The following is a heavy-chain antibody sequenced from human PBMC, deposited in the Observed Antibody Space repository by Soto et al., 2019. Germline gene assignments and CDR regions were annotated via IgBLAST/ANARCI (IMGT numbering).Heavy chain of an antibody. CDR2: IYHSGST. J-gene: IGHJ4*02. V-gene: IGHV4-4*02. D-gene: IGHD3-22*01. Sequence: PSEPLSLTGAVSGGSISSSNWWSWVRQPPGQGLEWIGEIYHSGSTNDNPCLKSRVTISVDTSKNQFSLKLSSVTAADTAVYYCARKGYYDSSGFDYWGQGTLVTVSS. CDR1: GGSISSSNW. CDR3: ARKGYYDSSGFDY.